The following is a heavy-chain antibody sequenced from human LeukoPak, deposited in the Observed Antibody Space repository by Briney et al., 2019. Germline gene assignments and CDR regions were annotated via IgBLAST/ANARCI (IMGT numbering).Heavy chain of an antibody. CDR1: GFTVSSNY. V-gene: IGHV3-53*01. Sequence: GGSLRLSCAASGFTVSSNYMSWVRQAPGKGLEWVSVIYSGGSTYYADSVKGRFTISRDNSKNTLYLRMNSLRAEDTAVYYCARGKYCSSTSCYGEGGYFDYWGQGTLVTVSS. CDR2: IYSGGST. CDR3: ARGKYCSSTSCYGEGGYFDY. J-gene: IGHJ4*02. D-gene: IGHD2-2*01.